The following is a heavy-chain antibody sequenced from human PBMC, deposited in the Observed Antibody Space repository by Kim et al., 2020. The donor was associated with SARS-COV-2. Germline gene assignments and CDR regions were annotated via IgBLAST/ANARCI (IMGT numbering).Heavy chain of an antibody. CDR3: ASIPYYYYGMDV. J-gene: IGHJ6*02. Sequence: YNPPLKSRVTISEDTSKNQFSLKLSSVTAADTAVYYCASIPYYYYGMDVWGQGTTVTVSS. V-gene: IGHV4-34*01.